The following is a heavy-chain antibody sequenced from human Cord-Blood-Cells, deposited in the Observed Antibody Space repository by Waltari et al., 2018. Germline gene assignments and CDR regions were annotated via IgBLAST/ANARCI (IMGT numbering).Heavy chain of an antibody. Sequence: QVQLVQSGAEVKKPGSSVKVSCKAPGCTFSSYASSWVRQAPGQGLELMGGIIPIFGTANYAQKFQGRVTITADESTSTAYMELSSLRSEDTAVYYCARATGDLAFDIWGQGTMVTVSS. J-gene: IGHJ3*02. CDR1: GCTFSSYA. V-gene: IGHV1-69*01. CDR3: ARATGDLAFDI. CDR2: IIPIFGTA. D-gene: IGHD7-27*01.